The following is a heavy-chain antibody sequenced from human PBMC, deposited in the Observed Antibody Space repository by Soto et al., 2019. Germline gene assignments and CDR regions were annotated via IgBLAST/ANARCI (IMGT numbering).Heavy chain of an antibody. CDR2: IVGNGYTT. J-gene: IGHJ6*02. V-gene: IGHV3-23*01. CDR3: TKHRGGDPYYFGMDV. D-gene: IGHD2-21*02. Sequence: SLRLSCAASGFTFSGFAMNWVRQAPGKGLEWVSTIVGNGYTTFLTNSVKGRFTISRDNSKNTLHLQMSSLRADDTAVYYCTKHRGGDPYYFGMDVWGQGTTVTVSS. CDR1: GFTFSGFA.